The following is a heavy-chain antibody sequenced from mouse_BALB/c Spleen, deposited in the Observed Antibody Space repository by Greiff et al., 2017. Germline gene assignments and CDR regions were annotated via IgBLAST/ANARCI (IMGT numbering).Heavy chain of an antibody. D-gene: IGHD1-1*01. CDR3: ARRGYGSSSDY. CDR1: GYTFTSYW. J-gene: IGHJ2*01. V-gene: IGHV1-87*01. Sequence: SGAELARPGASVKLSCKASGYTFTSYWMQWVKQRPGQGLEWIGAIYPGDGDTRYTQKFKGKATLTADKSSSTAYMQLSSLASEDSAVYYCARRGYGSSSDYWGQGTTLTVSS. CDR2: IYPGDGDT.